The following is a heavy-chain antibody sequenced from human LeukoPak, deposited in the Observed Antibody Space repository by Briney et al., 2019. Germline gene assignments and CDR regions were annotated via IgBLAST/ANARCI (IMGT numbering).Heavy chain of an antibody. D-gene: IGHD2-21*02. CDR2: ISSSSSYI. CDR3: ARVTQYCGGDCYGEGDY. Sequence: PGGSLRLSCAASGFTFSSYSMNWVRQAPGKGLEWVSSISSSSSYIYYADSVKGRFTISRDNAKNSLYLQMNSLRAEDTAVYYCARVTQYCGGDCYGEGDYWGQGTLVTVSS. CDR1: GFTFSSYS. J-gene: IGHJ4*02. V-gene: IGHV3-21*01.